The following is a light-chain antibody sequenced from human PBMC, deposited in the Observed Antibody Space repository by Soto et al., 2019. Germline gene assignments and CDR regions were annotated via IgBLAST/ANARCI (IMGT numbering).Light chain of an antibody. CDR2: GGS. J-gene: IGKJ4*01. V-gene: IGKV1-39*01. CDR1: QSISNH. CDR3: QQIYTIPLT. Sequence: DIQMTQSPTSLYASVVYRVIITLRASQSISNHLNWYQQKPAKAPNLLIHGGSILQSGVPPRFRGGGGVTDFSLTTSSLQPEDFASYYCQQIYTIPLTFGGGTKVDIK.